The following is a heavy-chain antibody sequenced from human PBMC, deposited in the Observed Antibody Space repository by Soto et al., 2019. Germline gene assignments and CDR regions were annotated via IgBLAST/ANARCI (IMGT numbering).Heavy chain of an antibody. CDR1: GGTFSTSA. D-gene: IGHD1-1*01. Sequence: QVQLVQSGAEVKKPGSSVKVSCKASGGTFSTSAISWVRQAPGQGLEWVGGIMPVFPTPDYAQKFQGSLTITADESTTTAYLELTSLRTDDTAVYYCARDKDRLQLGGNYYYILDVWGQGTAITVSS. CDR3: ARDKDRLQLGGNYYYILDV. J-gene: IGHJ6*02. V-gene: IGHV1-69*12. CDR2: IMPVFPTP.